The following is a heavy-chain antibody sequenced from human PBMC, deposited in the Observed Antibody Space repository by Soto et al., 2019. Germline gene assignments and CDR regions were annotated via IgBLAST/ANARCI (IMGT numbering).Heavy chain of an antibody. V-gene: IGHV3-21*01. CDR2: ISSSSDYM. CDR1: GFTFSSSR. Sequence: GGSLRLSCVASGFTFSSSRMNWVRQAPGKGLEWVSFISSSSDYMYYADAVKGRFTVSRDNAKNSMYLQMDSLRAEDTAVYYCARDGITMIRGITVFDSWGQGTLVTVSS. D-gene: IGHD3-10*01. CDR3: ARDGITMIRGITVFDS. J-gene: IGHJ4*02.